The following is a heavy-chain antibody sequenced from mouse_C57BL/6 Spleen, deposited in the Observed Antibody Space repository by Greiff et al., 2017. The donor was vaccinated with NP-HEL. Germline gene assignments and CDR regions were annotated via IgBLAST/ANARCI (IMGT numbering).Heavy chain of an antibody. Sequence: VKLMESGPGLVQPSQCLSITCTVSGFSLTSYGVHWVRQSPGKGLEWLGVIWSGGSTDYNAAFISRLSISKDNSKSQVFFKMNSLQADDTAIYYCARKGDSNYDYYAMDYWGQGTSVTVSS. J-gene: IGHJ4*01. CDR1: GFSLTSYG. V-gene: IGHV2-2*01. D-gene: IGHD2-5*01. CDR3: ARKGDSNYDYYAMDY. CDR2: IWSGGST.